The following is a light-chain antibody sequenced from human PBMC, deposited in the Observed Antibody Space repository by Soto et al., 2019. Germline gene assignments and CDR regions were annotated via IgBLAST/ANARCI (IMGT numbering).Light chain of an antibody. J-gene: IGKJ4*01. Sequence: IVLTQSPATLSLSPGERATLSCRASQSVDNFLAWYQQKVGQAPRLLIYDAFKRATGTPARFSGSGSGTDFTLSVIMLEPEHFAVYYCLQRTLFGGGTNVEIK. CDR1: QSVDNF. CDR2: DAF. CDR3: LQRTL. V-gene: IGKV3-11*01.